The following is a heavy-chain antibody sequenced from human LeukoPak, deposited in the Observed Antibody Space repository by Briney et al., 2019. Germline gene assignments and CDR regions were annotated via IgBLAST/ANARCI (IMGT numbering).Heavy chain of an antibody. Sequence: SETLSLTCTVSGGSISSGSYYWSWIRQPAGKGLEWIGRIHTSGSTNYHPSLKSRVTISVDTSNNQFSLKLGSVTAADTAVYYCARDMGTTVVTPAYYYYMDVWGKGTTVTVSS. CDR2: IHTSGST. CDR1: GGSISSGSYY. J-gene: IGHJ6*03. V-gene: IGHV4-61*02. CDR3: ARDMGTTVVTPAYYYYMDV. D-gene: IGHD4-23*01.